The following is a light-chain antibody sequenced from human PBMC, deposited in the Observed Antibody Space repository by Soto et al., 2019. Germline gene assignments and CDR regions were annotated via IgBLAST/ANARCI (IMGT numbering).Light chain of an antibody. J-gene: IGLJ1*01. Sequence: QSVLTQPASVSGSPGQSISISCTRTSSDGGTYNYVCWYHQHPGKAPTLMIYEVNNRPSGVSNRFSGSKSDNTASLTISGLQAEDEADYYCSSYRGSSTLYVFGTGTKVTVL. V-gene: IGLV2-14*01. CDR3: SSYRGSSTLYV. CDR1: SSDGGTYNY. CDR2: EVN.